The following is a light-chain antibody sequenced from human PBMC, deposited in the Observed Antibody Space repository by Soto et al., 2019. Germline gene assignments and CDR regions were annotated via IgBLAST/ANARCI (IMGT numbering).Light chain of an antibody. CDR3: SSYTITNTLL. CDR2: EVR. CDR1: SSDIGGYNY. J-gene: IGLJ2*01. Sequence: QSVLTQPASVSGSPGQSITISCSGTSSDIGGYNYVSWYQQYPGKAPKLLIYEVRNRPSGVSNRFSGSKSGNTASLTISGLQTEDEADYYCSSYTITNTLLFGGGTKVTVL. V-gene: IGLV2-14*01.